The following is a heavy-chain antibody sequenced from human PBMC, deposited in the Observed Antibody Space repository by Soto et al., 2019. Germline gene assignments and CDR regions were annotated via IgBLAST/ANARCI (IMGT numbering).Heavy chain of an antibody. V-gene: IGHV1-46*01. CDR2: IHPRGGST. D-gene: IGHD5-12*01. CDR3: ERAPYSSSSFHFDF. J-gene: IGHJ4*02. Sequence: HVQLVQSGAEVKKPGASVKLSCKASGYTFTAYFMHWVRQAPGQVLEWMGIIHPRGGSTNYAQKFKGIGAMSWDTSPSTVYMDQSSLRSDDTDVYYCERAPYSSSSFHFDFWGQGTRVAVSS. CDR1: GYTFTAYF.